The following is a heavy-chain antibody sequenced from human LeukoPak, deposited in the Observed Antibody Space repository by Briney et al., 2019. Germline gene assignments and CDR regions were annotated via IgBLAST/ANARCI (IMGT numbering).Heavy chain of an antibody. CDR3: AGVPGAYGSGTYYV. CDR2: IYSGGTT. CDR1: GLSVSINY. Sequence: GGSLGLSCAASGLSVSINYMSWVRQAPGKGLEWVSVIYSGGTTDYVDSVKGRFTISRDNSKNTLFLQMNSLRAEDTAVYYCAGVPGAYGSGTYYVWGQGTRVTVSS. D-gene: IGHD3-10*01. J-gene: IGHJ4*02. V-gene: IGHV3-53*01.